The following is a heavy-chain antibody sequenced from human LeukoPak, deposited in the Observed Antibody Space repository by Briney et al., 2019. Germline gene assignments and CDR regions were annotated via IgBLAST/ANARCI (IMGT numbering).Heavy chain of an antibody. V-gene: IGHV1-2*02. CDR3: AMGVGAPEDLAVAADFDY. J-gene: IGHJ4*02. Sequence: GASVKVSCKVSGYTLTELSMHWVRQAPGKGLEWMGWISPNSGGTNYAQKFQGRVTMTRDTSISTAYMELSSLRSEDTAVYYCAMGVGAPEDLAVAADFDYWGQGTLVTVSS. D-gene: IGHD6-19*01. CDR1: GYTLTELS. CDR2: ISPNSGGT.